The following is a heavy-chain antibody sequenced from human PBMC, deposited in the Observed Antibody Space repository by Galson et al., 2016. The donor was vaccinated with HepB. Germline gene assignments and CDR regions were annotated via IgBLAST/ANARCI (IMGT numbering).Heavy chain of an antibody. CDR1: GFTVSNND. CDR2: ISSGGRT. V-gene: IGHV3-66*01. J-gene: IGHJ4*02. D-gene: IGHD3-22*01. CDR3: ARDPPRWGDYDSSGSFGY. Sequence: SLRLSCAASGFTVSNNDMSWVRQAPGKGLEWVSLISSGGRTHYADSVKGRFTISRDNSKNMLYLQMNSLRVEDTGLYYCARDPPRWGDYDSSGSFGYWGQGTLVSVSS.